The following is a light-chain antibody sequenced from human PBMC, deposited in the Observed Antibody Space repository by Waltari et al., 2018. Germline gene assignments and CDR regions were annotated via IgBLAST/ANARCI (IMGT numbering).Light chain of an antibody. J-gene: IGKJ1*01. CDR2: KVS. CDR3: MQGTHWPPK. CDR1: QSLLHSDGKTF. V-gene: IGKV2-30*02. Sequence: DIVMTQTPLSLSVTPGQPASISCKSSQSLLHSDGKTFLYWYLQKPGQSPRRLIYKVSKRDSGVPDRFSGSGSGTDFTLKISRVEAEDVGVYYCMQGTHWPPKFGQGTKVEMK.